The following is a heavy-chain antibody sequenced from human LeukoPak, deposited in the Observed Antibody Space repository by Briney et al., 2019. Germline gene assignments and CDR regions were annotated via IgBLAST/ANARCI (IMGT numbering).Heavy chain of an antibody. V-gene: IGHV3-23*01. D-gene: IGHD5-18*01. CDR2: ISGSAHKI. J-gene: IGHJ4*02. CDR1: GFTFSNYA. CDR3: AGRVTGYSSGYVY. Sequence: GGSLRLSCAASGFTFSNYAVSWVRQAPEKGLDWVSVISGSAHKIRYADSVKGRFTISRDNSENIVYLQMNNLRAEDTAVYYCAGRVTGYSSGYVYWGQGTLVTVSS.